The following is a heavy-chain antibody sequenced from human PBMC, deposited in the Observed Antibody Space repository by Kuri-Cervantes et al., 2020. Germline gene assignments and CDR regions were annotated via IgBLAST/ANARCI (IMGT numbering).Heavy chain of an antibody. V-gene: IGHV3-30-3*01. CDR2: ISYDGSNK. D-gene: IGHD3-10*01. Sequence: GESLKISCAASGFTFSSYAMHWVRQAPGKGLEWVAVISYDGSNKYYADPVKGRFTISRDNSKNTLYLQMNSLRAEDTAVYYCARDLRGSGSKEPDYWGQGTLVTVSS. J-gene: IGHJ4*02. CDR1: GFTFSSYA. CDR3: ARDLRGSGSKEPDY.